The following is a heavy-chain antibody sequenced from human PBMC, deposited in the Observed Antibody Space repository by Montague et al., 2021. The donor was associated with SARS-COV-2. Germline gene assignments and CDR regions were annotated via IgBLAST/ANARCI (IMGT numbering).Heavy chain of an antibody. V-gene: IGHV4-61*02. Sequence: TRSLTCTVSGGSISYGSYFWTWIRQPAGKGLEWIGRIHTSGSTNYNPSLKSRVAISIDTSKDQFSLELSSVTAADTTVYYCARESLHLTGYYNDYFDYWGQGTLVTVSS. CDR3: ARESLHLTGYYNDYFDY. CDR1: GGSISYGSYF. J-gene: IGHJ4*02. CDR2: IHTSGST. D-gene: IGHD3-9*01.